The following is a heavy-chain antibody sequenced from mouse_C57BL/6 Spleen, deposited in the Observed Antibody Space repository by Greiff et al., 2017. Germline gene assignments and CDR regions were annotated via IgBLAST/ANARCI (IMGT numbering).Heavy chain of an antibody. D-gene: IGHD1-1*01. CDR2: IYPGSGST. J-gene: IGHJ1*03. CDR1: GYTFTSYW. V-gene: IGHV1-55*01. Sequence: VQLQQPGAELVKPGASVKMSCKASGYTFTSYWITWVKQRPGQGLEWIGDIYPGSGSTNYNEKFKSKATLTVDTSSSTAYMQLSSLTSEDSAVYDCARGYYGSSWYFDVWGKGTTVTVSS. CDR3: ARGYYGSSWYFDV.